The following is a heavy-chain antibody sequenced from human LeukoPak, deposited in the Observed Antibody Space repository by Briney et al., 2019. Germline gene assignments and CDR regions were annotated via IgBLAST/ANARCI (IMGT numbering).Heavy chain of an antibody. CDR1: GFTFSSYA. CDR2: ISYDGSNK. CDR3: ARDGSSGSYYYYGMDV. D-gene: IGHD3-22*01. Sequence: GGSLRLSCAASGFTFSSYAMHWVSQAPGKGLEWVAVISYDGSNKYYAGSVKGRFTISRDNSKNTLYLQMNSLRAEDTAVYYCARDGSSGSYYYYGMDVWGQGTTVTVSS. J-gene: IGHJ6*02. V-gene: IGHV3-30-3*01.